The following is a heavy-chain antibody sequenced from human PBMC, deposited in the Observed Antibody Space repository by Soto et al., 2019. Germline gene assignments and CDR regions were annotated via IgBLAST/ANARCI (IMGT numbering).Heavy chain of an antibody. CDR1: GGTFSSYA. J-gene: IGHJ6*02. Sequence: ASVKVSCKASGGTFSSYAISWVRQAPGQGLEWMGGIIPIFGTANYAQKFRGRVTITADESTGTAYMELSSLRSEDTAVYYCARDPGYGMDVWGQGTTVTVSS. CDR2: IIPIFGTA. CDR3: ARDPGYGMDV. V-gene: IGHV1-69*13.